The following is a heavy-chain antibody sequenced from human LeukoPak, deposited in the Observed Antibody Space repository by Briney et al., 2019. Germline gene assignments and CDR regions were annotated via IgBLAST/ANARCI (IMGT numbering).Heavy chain of an antibody. V-gene: IGHV3-64*01. CDR3: AREAWFGETPRFHPIDY. J-gene: IGHJ4*02. D-gene: IGHD3-10*01. CDR2: ISSNGGST. Sequence: SGGSLRLSCAASGFTFSSYSMNWVRQAPGKGLEYVSAISSNGGSTYYANSVKGRFTISRDNSKNTLYLQMGSLRAEDMAVYYCAREAWFGETPRFHPIDYWGQGTLVTVSS. CDR1: GFTFSSYS.